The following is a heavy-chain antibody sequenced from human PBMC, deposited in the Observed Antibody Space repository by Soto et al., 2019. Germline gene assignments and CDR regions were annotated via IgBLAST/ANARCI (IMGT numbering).Heavy chain of an antibody. CDR1: GYTFTSYA. Sequence: ASVKVSCKASGYTFTSYAMHWVRQAPGQRLEWMGWINAGNGNTKYSQKFQGRVTITRDTSASTAYMELSSLRSEDTAVYYCARDRWQQLVPGWFDPWGQGTLVTVSS. V-gene: IGHV1-3*01. J-gene: IGHJ5*02. D-gene: IGHD6-13*01. CDR3: ARDRWQQLVPGWFDP. CDR2: INAGNGNT.